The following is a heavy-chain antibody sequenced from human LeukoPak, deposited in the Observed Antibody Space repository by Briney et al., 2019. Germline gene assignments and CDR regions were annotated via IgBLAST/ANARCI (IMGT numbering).Heavy chain of an antibody. CDR3: ARTYYYDSESDNWFDP. J-gene: IGHJ5*02. Sequence: GGSLRLSCAASGFTVSSNYMSWVRQAPGKGLEWVSVIYSGGSTYYADSVKGRFTISRDNSKNTLYLQMNSLRAEDTAVYYCARTYYYDSESDNWFDPWGQGTLVTVSS. CDR2: IYSGGST. CDR1: GFTVSSNY. D-gene: IGHD3-10*01. V-gene: IGHV3-53*05.